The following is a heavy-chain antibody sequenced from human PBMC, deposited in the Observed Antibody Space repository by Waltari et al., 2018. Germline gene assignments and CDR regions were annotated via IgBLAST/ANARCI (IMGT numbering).Heavy chain of an antibody. CDR1: GVSISSGSYY. V-gene: IGHV4-61*02. CDR3: ARGHVDTAMDDFDY. J-gene: IGHJ4*02. CDR2: IYTSGST. Sequence: QVQLQESGPGLVKPSQTLSLTCTVSGVSISSGSYYWSWIRQPAGKGLEWIGRIYTSGSTNYNPARKSRVTISVETSKNQFSLKLSSVTAADTAVYYCARGHVDTAMDDFDYWGQGTLVTVSS. D-gene: IGHD5-18*01.